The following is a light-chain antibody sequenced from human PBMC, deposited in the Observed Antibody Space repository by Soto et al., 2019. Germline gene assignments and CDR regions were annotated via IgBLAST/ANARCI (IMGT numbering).Light chain of an antibody. V-gene: IGKV3-20*01. J-gene: IGKJ3*01. CDR1: QSVSSNN. Sequence: EIVLTQSPGTLSWSPGERATLSFSSGQSVSSNNLAWYQQRPGQAPRVVIYGASTRATGIPERFSGSGSGTDFTHTISRLEPEDFAVYYCQQYGRSPFTFGPGTKVDIK. CDR2: GAS. CDR3: QQYGRSPFT.